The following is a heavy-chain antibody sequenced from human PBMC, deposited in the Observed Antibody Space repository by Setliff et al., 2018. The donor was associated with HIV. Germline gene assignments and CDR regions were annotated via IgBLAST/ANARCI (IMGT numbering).Heavy chain of an antibody. CDR2: ISSSGGVI. J-gene: IGHJ4*02. D-gene: IGHD4-17*01. V-gene: IGHV3-48*03. Sequence: PGGSLRLSCAASGFTFSSYEMNWVRQAPGKGLEWVSYISSSGGVIYYADSVKGRFTISRDSAKNSLYLQMNSLRAEDTAVYYCVFGPYGDYGVYWGQGTLVTVSS. CDR3: VFGPYGDYGVY. CDR1: GFTFSSYE.